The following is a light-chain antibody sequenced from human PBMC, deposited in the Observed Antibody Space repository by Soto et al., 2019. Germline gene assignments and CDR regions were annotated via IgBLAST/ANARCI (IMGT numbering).Light chain of an antibody. CDR3: QQYYNWPPLT. V-gene: IGKV3D-15*01. CDR1: QSVSTN. J-gene: IGKJ4*01. Sequence: EIVMTQSPATLSVSPGERATLSCRASQSVSTNLAWYQQRPGPAPRLLIYGASTRATGIPARFSGSGSGTEFTLTISSLQSEDFAVYSCQQYYNWPPLTFGGGTKVEIK. CDR2: GAS.